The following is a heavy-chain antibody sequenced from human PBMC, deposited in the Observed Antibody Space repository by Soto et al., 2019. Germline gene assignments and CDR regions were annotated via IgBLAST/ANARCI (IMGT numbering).Heavy chain of an antibody. V-gene: IGHV3-64*01. D-gene: IGHD6-13*01. J-gene: IGHJ6*03. Sequence: GGSLRLSCAASGFTLSGYAMDWVRQAPGKGLEYVSGISSNGVGTYYANSVQGRFTISRDNSKNTVYLQMGSLRPEDTAVYYCARHGGQQLNYYYYYYMDVWGKGTTVTVSS. CDR2: ISSNGVGT. CDR1: GFTLSGYA. CDR3: ARHGGQQLNYYYYYYMDV.